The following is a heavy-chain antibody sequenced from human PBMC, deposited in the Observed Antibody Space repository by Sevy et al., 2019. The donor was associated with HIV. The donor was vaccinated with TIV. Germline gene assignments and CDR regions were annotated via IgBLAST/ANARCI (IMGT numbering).Heavy chain of an antibody. V-gene: IGHV3-30*18. J-gene: IGHJ6*02. CDR1: GFTFSSYD. D-gene: IGHD6-25*01. CDR3: AKGAADYYYYGMDV. CDR2: ISYDGSNK. Sequence: GGSLRLSCAASGFTFSSYDMHWVRQAPGKGLEWVAVISYDGSNKYYADSVKGRFTISRDNSKNTLYLQMNSLRAEDTAVYYCAKGAADYYYYGMDVWGQGTTVTVSS.